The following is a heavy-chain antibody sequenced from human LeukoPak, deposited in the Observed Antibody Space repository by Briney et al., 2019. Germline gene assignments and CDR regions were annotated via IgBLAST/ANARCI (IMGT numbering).Heavy chain of an antibody. Sequence: GASVKVSCKASGYTFTSYDINWVRQATGQGPEWMGWMNPNSGNTGYAQKFQGRVTITRNTSISTAYMELSSLRSEDTAVYYCARGRGSSGSYYYYYMDVWGKGTTVTVSS. CDR2: MNPNSGNT. J-gene: IGHJ6*03. CDR1: GYTFTSYD. V-gene: IGHV1-8*03. D-gene: IGHD6-6*01. CDR3: ARGRGSSGSYYYYYMDV.